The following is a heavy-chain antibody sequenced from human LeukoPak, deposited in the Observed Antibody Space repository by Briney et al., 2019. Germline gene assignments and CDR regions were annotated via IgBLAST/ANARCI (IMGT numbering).Heavy chain of an antibody. V-gene: IGHV3-15*07. CDR1: GFNVNNAW. D-gene: IGHD2-21*01. J-gene: IGHJ4*02. Sequence: GGSLRLSCAASGFNVNNAWMSWVRQAPGKGLGWVGRIRSKIDGGATDYAAPVKGRFTISRDDSKNTLYLQINSLKIEDTAMYYCYTSITDYWGQGTLVTVSS. CDR3: YTSITDY. CDR2: IRSKIDGGAT.